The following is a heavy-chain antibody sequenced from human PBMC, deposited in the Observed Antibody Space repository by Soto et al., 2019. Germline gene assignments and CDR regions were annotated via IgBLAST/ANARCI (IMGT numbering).Heavy chain of an antibody. Sequence: TSETLSLTCTVSGGSISSGGYYWSWIRQHPGKGLEWIGYIYYSGSTYYNPSLKSRVTISVDTSKNQFSLKLSSVTAADTAVYYCASSSWPARYRYGMDVWGQGTTVTVSS. CDR3: ASSSWPARYRYGMDV. J-gene: IGHJ6*02. D-gene: IGHD6-13*01. CDR1: GGSISSGGYY. V-gene: IGHV4-31*03. CDR2: IYYSGST.